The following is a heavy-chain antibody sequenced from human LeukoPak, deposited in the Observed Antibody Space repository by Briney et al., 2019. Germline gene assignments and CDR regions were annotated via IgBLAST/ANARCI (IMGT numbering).Heavy chain of an antibody. J-gene: IGHJ4*02. CDR3: ARCTIFGVVIESHFDY. D-gene: IGHD3-3*01. V-gene: IGHV4-39*01. CDR1: GGSISSSSYY. Sequence: PSETLSLTCTVSGGSISSSSYYWGWIRQPPGKGLEWIGSIYYSGNTYYNPSLKSRVTISVDTSKNQFSLKLSSVTAADTAVYYCARCTIFGVVIESHFDYWGQGTLVTVSS. CDR2: IYYSGNT.